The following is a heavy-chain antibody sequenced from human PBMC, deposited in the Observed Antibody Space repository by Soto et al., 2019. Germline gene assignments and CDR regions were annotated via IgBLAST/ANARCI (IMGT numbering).Heavy chain of an antibody. J-gene: IGHJ4*02. Sequence: EVQLVESGGGLVXXXXXXXLSCAAXGXTFSSYWMHWVRQAPGKGLVWVSRINSDGSSTSYADSVKGRFTISRDNAKNTLYLQMNSLRAEDTAVYYCVRTSLVVAAATREDYWGQGTLVTVSS. D-gene: IGHD2-15*01. V-gene: IGHV3-74*01. CDR3: VRTSLVVAAATREDY. CDR1: GXTFSSYW. CDR2: INSDGSST.